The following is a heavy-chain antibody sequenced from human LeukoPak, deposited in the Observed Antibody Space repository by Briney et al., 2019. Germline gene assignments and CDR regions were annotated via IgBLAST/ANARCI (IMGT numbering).Heavy chain of an antibody. CDR1: GFTVSSNY. CDR2: INNSGGST. J-gene: IGHJ5*02. D-gene: IGHD4-17*01. V-gene: IGHV3-23*01. Sequence: PGGSLRLSCAASGFTVSSNYMNWVRQAPGKGLAWVSGINNSGGSTYYADSVKGRFTISRDNSKNTLYLQMNSLRAEDTAVYYCAKPPGLRRLDPWGQGTLVTVSS. CDR3: AKPPGLRRLDP.